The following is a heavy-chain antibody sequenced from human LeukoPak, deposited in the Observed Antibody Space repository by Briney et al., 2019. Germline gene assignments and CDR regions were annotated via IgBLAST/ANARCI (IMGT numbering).Heavy chain of an antibody. J-gene: IGHJ4*02. CDR1: GGTFSSYA. D-gene: IGHD2-2*01. V-gene: IGHV1-69*13. Sequence: SVKVSCKASGGTFSSYAISWVRQAPGQGLEWMGGIIPIFGTANYAQKFRGRVTITADESTSTAYMELSSLRSEDTAVYYCARAPPMGVVVPAAHAFDYWGQGTLVTVSS. CDR3: ARAPPMGVVVPAAHAFDY. CDR2: IIPIFGTA.